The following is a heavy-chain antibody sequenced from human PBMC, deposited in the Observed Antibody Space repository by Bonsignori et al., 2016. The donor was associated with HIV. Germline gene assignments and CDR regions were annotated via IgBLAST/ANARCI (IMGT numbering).Heavy chain of an antibody. V-gene: IGHV5-51*01. D-gene: IGHD6-19*01. J-gene: IGHJ4*02. Sequence: GESLKISCKGSGYSFTAYWIGWVRQMPGKGLEWMGIIYPADSDTRYSPSFQGQVTISVDKSINTAYLHWSGLKASDTAMYYCARQWLGPHYFDYWGQGTLVTVSS. CDR1: GYSFTAYW. CDR3: ARQWLGPHYFDY. CDR2: IYPADSDT.